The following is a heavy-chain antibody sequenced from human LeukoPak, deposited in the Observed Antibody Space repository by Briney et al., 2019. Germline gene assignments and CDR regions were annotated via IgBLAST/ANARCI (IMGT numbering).Heavy chain of an antibody. CDR2: ISGVGDAT. V-gene: IGHV3-23*01. CDR3: AKDDAWLQYGN. CDR1: DFSFITYA. D-gene: IGHD5-24*01. J-gene: IGHJ4*02. Sequence: GGSLRLSCAASDFSFITYAMSWVRQAPGKGLEWVSTISGVGDATYYADSVKGRFTISRDNSKGTVYLQMNSLRPEDTAVYYCAKDDAWLQYGNWGRGTLVTVSS.